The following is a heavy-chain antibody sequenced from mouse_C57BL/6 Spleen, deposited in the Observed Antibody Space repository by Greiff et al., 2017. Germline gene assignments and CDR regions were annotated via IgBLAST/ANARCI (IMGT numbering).Heavy chain of an antibody. D-gene: IGHD2-2*01. J-gene: IGHJ4*01. V-gene: IGHV1-69*01. Sequence: QVQLQQPGAELVMPGASVKLSCKASGYTFTSYWMHWVKQRPGQGLEWIGEIDPSDSYTNYNQKFKGKSTLTVYKSSSTAYMQLSSLTSEDSAVYYCARRSGRGLSMDYWGQGTSVTVSS. CDR3: ARRSGRGLSMDY. CDR1: GYTFTSYW. CDR2: IDPSDSYT.